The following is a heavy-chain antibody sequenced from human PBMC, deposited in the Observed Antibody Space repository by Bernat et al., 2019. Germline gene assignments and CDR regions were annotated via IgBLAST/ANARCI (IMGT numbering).Heavy chain of an antibody. CDR3: ARGRSTADY. CDR1: GFTFNNHA. V-gene: IGHV3-23*01. J-gene: IGHJ4*02. CDR2: ISGNAGTT. D-gene: IGHD1-14*01. Sequence: EVQLLESGGGLEQPGGALRLSCAGSGFTFNNHAMSWVRQAPGKGLEWVSAISGNAGTTYYADSVKGRFTISRDNSKNTLSLQMNSLRVEDTAVYYCARGRSTADYWGQGTLFTVSS.